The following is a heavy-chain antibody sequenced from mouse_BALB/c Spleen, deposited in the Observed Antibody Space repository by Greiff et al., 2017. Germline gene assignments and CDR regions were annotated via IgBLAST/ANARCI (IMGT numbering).Heavy chain of an antibody. CDR2: ISYSGST. CDR1: GYSITSDYA. V-gene: IGHV3-2*02. J-gene: IGHJ4*01. Sequence: EVQLQESGPGLVKPSQSLSLTCTVTGYSITSDYAWNWIRQFPGNKLEWMGYISYSGSTSYNPSLKSRISITRDTSKNQFFLQLNSVTTEDTATYYCARDYYYGSSLYYYAMDYWGQGTSVTVSS. CDR3: ARDYYYGSSLYYYAMDY. D-gene: IGHD1-1*01.